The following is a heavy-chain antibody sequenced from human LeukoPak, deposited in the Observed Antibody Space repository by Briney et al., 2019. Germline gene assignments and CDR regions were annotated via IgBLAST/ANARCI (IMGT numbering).Heavy chain of an antibody. CDR3: ARDLRWGDCSSTSCYALYYFDY. CDR2: ISAYKGKT. CDR1: GYTFTSYD. V-gene: IGHV1-18*01. J-gene: IGHJ4*02. Sequence: ASVNVSCKASGYTFTSYDINWVRQATGQGLEWMGWISAYKGKTNYAQKFQGRVTMTTDTSTSIAYMEVRSLISDDAAVYYCARDLRWGDCSSTSCYALYYFDYWGQGTQVTVSS. D-gene: IGHD2-2*01.